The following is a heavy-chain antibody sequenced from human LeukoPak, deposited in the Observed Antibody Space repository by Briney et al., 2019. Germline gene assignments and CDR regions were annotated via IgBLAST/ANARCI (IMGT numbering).Heavy chain of an antibody. V-gene: IGHV1-2*02. CDR2: INPNSGGT. CDR3: AREQWLRNDY. J-gene: IGHJ4*02. CDR1: GCTFTGYY. Sequence: ASVKVSCKASGCTFTGYYIHWVRQAPGQGLEWMGWINPNSGGTNYAQKFQGRVTMTRDTSVSTAYMELSRLRSDDTAVYYCAREQWLRNDYWGQGTLVTVSS. D-gene: IGHD5-12*01.